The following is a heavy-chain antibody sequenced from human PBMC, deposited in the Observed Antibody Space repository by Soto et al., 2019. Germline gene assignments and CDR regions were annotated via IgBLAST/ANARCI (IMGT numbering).Heavy chain of an antibody. CDR3: ARHGGGGGSGTHHFDY. CDR2: IYYSGST. V-gene: IGHV4-39*01. J-gene: IGHJ4*02. D-gene: IGHD3-10*01. Sequence: ASETLSLTCTVSGGSISSSSYYWGWIRQPPGKGLEWIGSIYYSGSTYYNPSLKSRVTISVDTSKNQFSLKLSSVTAADTAVYYCARHGGGGGSGTHHFDYWGQGTLVTVSS. CDR1: GGSISSSSYY.